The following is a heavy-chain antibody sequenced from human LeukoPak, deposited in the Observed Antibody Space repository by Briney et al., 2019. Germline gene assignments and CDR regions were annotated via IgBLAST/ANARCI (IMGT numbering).Heavy chain of an antibody. CDR3: ARGRETGSPAPFDY. V-gene: IGHV1-69*13. CDR1: GGTFSSYA. J-gene: IGHJ4*02. D-gene: IGHD6-13*01. CDR2: IIPIFGTA. Sequence: SVTVSCKASGGTFSSYAISWVRQAPGQGLEWMGGIIPIFGTANYAQKFQGRVTITADESTSTAYMELSSLRSEDTAVYYCARGRETGSPAPFDYWGQGTLVTVSS.